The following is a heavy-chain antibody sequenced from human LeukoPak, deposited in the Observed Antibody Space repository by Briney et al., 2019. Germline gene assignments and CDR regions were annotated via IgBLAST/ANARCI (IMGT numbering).Heavy chain of an antibody. J-gene: IGHJ3*01. V-gene: IGHV4-59*02. D-gene: IGHD1-14*01. CDR1: GGSVSSDY. CDR2: IYITGST. CDR3: ARFRIGENSYNTLDV. Sequence: KPSETLSLTCTGSGGSVSSDYCNWLRQPPGKGLEWIGDIYITGSTNYNPYLKRRVTMSVDTSKNQFSLRLSSVTAADTAVYYCARFRIGENSYNTLDVRGLGTMVTVSS.